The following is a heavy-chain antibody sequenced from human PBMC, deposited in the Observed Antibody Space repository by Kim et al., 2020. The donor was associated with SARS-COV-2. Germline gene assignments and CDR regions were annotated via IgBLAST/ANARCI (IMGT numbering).Heavy chain of an antibody. CDR3: ARGGGIAVAGPDY. V-gene: IGHV1-46*01. D-gene: IGHD6-19*01. CDR2: INPSGGST. CDR1: GYTFTRYY. J-gene: IGHJ4*02. Sequence: ASVKVSCKASGYTFTRYYMHWVRQAPGQGLEWMGIINPSGGSTNYAQKFRDRVTMTRDTSTSTVYMELSSLRSEDTAVYYCARGGGIAVAGPDYWGQGTLVTVSS.